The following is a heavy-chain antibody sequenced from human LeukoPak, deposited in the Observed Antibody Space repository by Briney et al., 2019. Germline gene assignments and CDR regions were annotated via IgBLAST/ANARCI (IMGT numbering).Heavy chain of an antibody. V-gene: IGHV3-9*03. J-gene: IGHJ4*02. CDR1: GFTFDDYA. CDR2: ISWNSGSI. Sequence: GRSLRLSCAASGFTFDDYAMHWVRHAPGKGLEWVSGISWNSGSIDYADSAKGRFTISRDNAKKFLFLQMNSLRVEDMALYYCAKDGGPYGGIRGYFDYWGQGTLVTASS. CDR3: AKDGGPYGGIRGYFDY. D-gene: IGHD4-23*01.